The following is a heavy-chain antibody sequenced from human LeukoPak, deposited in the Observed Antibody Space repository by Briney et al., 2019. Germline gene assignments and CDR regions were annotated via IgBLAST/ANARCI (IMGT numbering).Heavy chain of an antibody. J-gene: IGHJ4*02. CDR1: GGSISSYY. V-gene: IGHV4-4*07. CDR2: IYTSGST. Sequence: SETLSLTCTVSGGSISSYYWSWIRQPAGKGLEWIGRIYTSGSTNYNPSLKSRVTMSVDTSKNQFSLKLGSVTAADTAVYYCAGQVAARREYYFDYWGQGTLVTVSS. D-gene: IGHD6-6*01. CDR3: AGQVAARREYYFDY.